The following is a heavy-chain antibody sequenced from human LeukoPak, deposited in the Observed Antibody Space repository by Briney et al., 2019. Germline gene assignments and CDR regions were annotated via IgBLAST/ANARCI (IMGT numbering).Heavy chain of an antibody. CDR3: ARDYKYAFDN. CDR1: GFRFSDYS. J-gene: IGHJ4*02. Sequence: GGSLRLSCAASGFRFSDYSMNWVRQAPGKGLEWISYIGIDSGNANYADSVKGRFTISGDKAKNSLYLQMNSLRVEDTAVYYCARDYKYAFDNWGQGTLVTVSS. D-gene: IGHD5-24*01. CDR2: IGIDSGNA. V-gene: IGHV3-48*01.